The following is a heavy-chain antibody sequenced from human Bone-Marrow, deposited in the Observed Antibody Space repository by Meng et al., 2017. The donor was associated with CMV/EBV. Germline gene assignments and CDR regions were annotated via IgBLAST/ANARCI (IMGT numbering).Heavy chain of an antibody. Sequence: KASGYTFIGYNMHWVRQAPGQGLEWMGRINLNSGGTNYAQKFQGRVTMTRDTSISTAYMELTRLTSADTAVFYCARTPEYGDYSLDHWGQGTLVTVSS. CDR1: GYTFIGYN. CDR3: ARTPEYGDYSLDH. J-gene: IGHJ4*02. V-gene: IGHV1-2*02. CDR2: INLNSGGT. D-gene: IGHD4-17*01.